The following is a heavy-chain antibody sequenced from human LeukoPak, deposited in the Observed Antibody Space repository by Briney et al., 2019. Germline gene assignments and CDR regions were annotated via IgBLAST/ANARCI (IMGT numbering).Heavy chain of an antibody. CDR2: IYYSGST. D-gene: IGHD1-26*01. CDR3: ARSPQVGANDY. V-gene: IGHV4-59*08. CDR1: GGSISSYY. Sequence: PSETLSLTCTVSGGSISSYYWSWIRQPPGKGLEWTGYIYYSGSTNYNPSLKSRVTISVDTSKNQFSLKLSSVTAADTAVYYCARSPQVGANDYRGQGTLVTVSS. J-gene: IGHJ4*02.